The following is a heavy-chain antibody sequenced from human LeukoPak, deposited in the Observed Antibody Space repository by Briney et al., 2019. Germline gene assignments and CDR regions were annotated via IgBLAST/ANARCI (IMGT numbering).Heavy chain of an antibody. D-gene: IGHD2-8*02. Sequence: GGSLRLSCAASGFTFTDHYISWIRQAPGKGLEWVSYISNCGTTIYYADSVRGRFTISGDNSKSTLSLQMNSLRAEDTAIYYCATYRQVLLPFESWGQGTLVTVSS. V-gene: IGHV3-11*01. CDR2: ISNCGTTI. J-gene: IGHJ4*02. CDR3: ATYRQVLLPFES. CDR1: GFTFTDHY.